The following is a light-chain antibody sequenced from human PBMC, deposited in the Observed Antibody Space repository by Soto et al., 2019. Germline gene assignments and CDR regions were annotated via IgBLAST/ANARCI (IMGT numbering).Light chain of an antibody. CDR2: ETS. Sequence: EIVLTQSPGTLSLSPGERATLSCRASQSFSSSYLAWYQQKPGQAPRLLIYETSSRATGIPDRFSGSGSGTEFTLTISSLQSEDFAVYYCQHYNNGPRFGQGTKVDIK. V-gene: IGKV3D-20*02. CDR3: QHYNNGPR. J-gene: IGKJ1*01. CDR1: QSFSSSY.